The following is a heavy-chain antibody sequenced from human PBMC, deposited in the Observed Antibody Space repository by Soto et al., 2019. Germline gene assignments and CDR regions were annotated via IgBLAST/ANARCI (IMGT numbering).Heavy chain of an antibody. Sequence: QVQLVQSGAEVKKPGSSVKVSCKASGGTFSNNAVSWVRQAPGQGLEWMGGITPLFGTATYTQKFQGRVTITADKSTHTAYMELTGLTSEDTAIYFCARGSYSGSFGAAGSWGQGTLVSVSS. D-gene: IGHD1-26*01. J-gene: IGHJ5*02. CDR2: ITPLFGTA. CDR3: ARGSYSGSFGAAGS. V-gene: IGHV1-69*06. CDR1: GGTFSNNA.